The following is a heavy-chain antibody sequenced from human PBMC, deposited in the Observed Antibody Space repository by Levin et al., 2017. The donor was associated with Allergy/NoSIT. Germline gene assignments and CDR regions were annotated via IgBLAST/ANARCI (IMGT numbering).Heavy chain of an antibody. J-gene: IGHJ6*02. CDR2: ISWNSGSI. CDR1: GFTFDDYA. Sequence: SLKISCAASGFTFDDYAMHWVRQAPGKGLEWVSGISWNSGSIGYADSVKGRFTISRDNAKNSLYLQMNSLRAEDTALYYCAKDIDSYSSGQHPDYYYGMDVWGQGTTVTVSS. D-gene: IGHD6-19*01. V-gene: IGHV3-9*01. CDR3: AKDIDSYSSGQHPDYYYGMDV.